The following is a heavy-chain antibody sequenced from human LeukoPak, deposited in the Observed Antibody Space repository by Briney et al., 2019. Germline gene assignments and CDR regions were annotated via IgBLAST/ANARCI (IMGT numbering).Heavy chain of an antibody. V-gene: IGHV5-51*01. CDR3: ARLSDSSGWYYDY. Sequence: GESLKISCKGSGYNFATYWVAWVRQMPGKGLEWMGIIRPDDSDTRYSPSFQGQVTISAGKSISTAYLQWSSLKASDSAMYYCARLSDSSGWYYDYWGQGTLVTVSS. CDR2: IRPDDSDT. D-gene: IGHD6-19*01. CDR1: GYNFATYW. J-gene: IGHJ4*02.